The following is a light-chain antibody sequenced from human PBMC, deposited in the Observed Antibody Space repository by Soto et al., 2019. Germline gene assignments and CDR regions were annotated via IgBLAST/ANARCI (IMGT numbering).Light chain of an antibody. Sequence: DIQMTQSPSTLSASVGDRVTITCRASQSITNWLAWYQQKPGKAPKLLVYDASSLESGVPSRLSGSGSGTEFTHTISSLQPDDFATYYCQQYNSYSPLTFGPGTKVDIK. CDR3: QQYNSYSPLT. CDR2: DAS. J-gene: IGKJ3*01. CDR1: QSITNW. V-gene: IGKV1-5*01.